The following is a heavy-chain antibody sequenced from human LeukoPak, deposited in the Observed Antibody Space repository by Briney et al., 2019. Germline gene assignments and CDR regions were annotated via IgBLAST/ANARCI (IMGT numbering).Heavy chain of an antibody. CDR3: ARTVVPAAIDY. CDR1: GGSISSYY. CDR2: IYYSGST. Sequence: NPSETLSLTCTVSGGSISSYYWSWIRQPPGKGLEWIGYIYYSGSTNYNPSLKSRVTISVDTSKNQFSLKLSSVTAADTAVYYCARTVVPAAIDYWGQGTLVTVSS. D-gene: IGHD2-2*02. V-gene: IGHV4-59*08. J-gene: IGHJ4*02.